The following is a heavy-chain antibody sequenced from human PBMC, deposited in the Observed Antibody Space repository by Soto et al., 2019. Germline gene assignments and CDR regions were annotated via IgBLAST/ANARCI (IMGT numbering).Heavy chain of an antibody. Sequence: GGSLRLSCAVSGFTLRNYAMSWVRQAPGKGLEWVSTIGSGGSSFYADFAKGRFTIPRDNSKNTLSLQMNSLRAEDMAVYYCAKRPAGLDAYYFEHWGQGAPVTVSS. J-gene: IGHJ4*02. V-gene: IGHV3-23*01. CDR1: GFTLRNYA. CDR3: AKRPAGLDAYYFEH. D-gene: IGHD3-9*01. CDR2: IGSGGSS.